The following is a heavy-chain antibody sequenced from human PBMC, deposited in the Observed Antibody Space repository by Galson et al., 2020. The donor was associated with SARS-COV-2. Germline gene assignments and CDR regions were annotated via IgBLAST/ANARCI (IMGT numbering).Heavy chain of an antibody. J-gene: IGHJ6*02. D-gene: IGHD1-7*01. CDR3: ARGGGVVPPGLELVSLSYCMDV. Sequence: ASVKVSCKASGYTFTSYGISWVRQAPGQGLEWMGWISAYNGNTNYAQKLQGRVTMTTDTSTSTAYMELRSLRSDDTAVYYCARGGGVVPPGLELVSLSYCMDVWGQGTTVTVSS. V-gene: IGHV1-18*04. CDR2: ISAYNGNT. CDR1: GYTFTSYG.